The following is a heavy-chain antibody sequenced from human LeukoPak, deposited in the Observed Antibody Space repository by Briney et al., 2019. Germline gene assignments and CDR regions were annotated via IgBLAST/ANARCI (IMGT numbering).Heavy chain of an antibody. V-gene: IGHV1-18*01. Sequence: ASVKVSCKASGYTFTSYGISWVRQAPGQGLEWKGWISAYNGNTNYAQKLQGRVTMTTDTSTSTAYMELRSLRSDDTAVYYCARDRGYYYGSGSPLANFDYWGQGTLVTVSS. CDR3: ARDRGYYYGSGSPLANFDY. CDR1: GYTFTSYG. CDR2: ISAYNGNT. D-gene: IGHD3-10*01. J-gene: IGHJ4*02.